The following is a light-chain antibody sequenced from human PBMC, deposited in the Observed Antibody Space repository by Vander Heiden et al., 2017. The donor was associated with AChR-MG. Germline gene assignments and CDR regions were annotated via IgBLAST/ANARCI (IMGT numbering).Light chain of an antibody. CDR2: YDS. V-gene: IGLV3-21*04. CDR3: QVWDSSSDHWV. CDR1: NIGSKS. Sequence: SYVLTQPPSVSVAPGKTARITCGGNNIGSKSVHWYQQNPGQAPVVVIFYDSDRPSGIPERFSGSNSGNTATLTINRVEAGDEADYYCQVWDSSSDHWVFGGGTKLTVL. J-gene: IGLJ3*02.